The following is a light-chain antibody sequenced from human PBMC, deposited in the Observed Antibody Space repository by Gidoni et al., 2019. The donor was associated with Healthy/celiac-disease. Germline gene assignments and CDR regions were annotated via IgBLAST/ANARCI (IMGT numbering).Light chain of an antibody. CDR3: QQYYNTPT. CDR1: QSVLYSSNNKNH. J-gene: IGKJ2*01. CDR2: WAS. Sequence: DIVMTQSPDSLAVSLGERATINCKSSQSVLYSSNNKNHLAWYQQKPGQPPKLLIYWASTRESGVPDRFSGSGSGTDFTLTISSLQAEDVAVYYCQQYYNTPTFGQXTKLEIK. V-gene: IGKV4-1*01.